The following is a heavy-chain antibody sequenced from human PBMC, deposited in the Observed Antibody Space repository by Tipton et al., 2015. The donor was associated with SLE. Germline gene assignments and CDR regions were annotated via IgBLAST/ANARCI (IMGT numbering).Heavy chain of an antibody. D-gene: IGHD6-13*01. CDR2: ISGSGGST. CDR3: TRSPHELRQLVLGY. Sequence: SLRLSCAASGFTFSSYAMSWVRQAPGKGLEWVSAISGSGGSTYYADSVKGRFTISRDNSKNTLYLQMNNLKTEDTAVYYCTRSPHELRQLVLGYWGQGTLVTVSS. V-gene: IGHV3-23*01. CDR1: GFTFSSYA. J-gene: IGHJ4*02.